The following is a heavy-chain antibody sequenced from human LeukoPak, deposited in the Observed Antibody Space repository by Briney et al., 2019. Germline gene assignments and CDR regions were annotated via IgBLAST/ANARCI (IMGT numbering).Heavy chain of an antibody. CDR3: TKELHVAVAVADYYYFYMDV. D-gene: IGHD6-19*01. J-gene: IGHJ6*03. V-gene: IGHV3-23*01. CDR2: IHGGGNTT. Sequence: GGSLRLSCAASGFAFSSFAMGWVRRSPGKGLEWPSTIHGGGNTTFYADSVKGRFTISRDNSKNTLYLHMDSLRPDDTAIYFCTKELHVAVAVADYYYFYMDVWGRGTAVTVSS. CDR1: GFAFSSFA.